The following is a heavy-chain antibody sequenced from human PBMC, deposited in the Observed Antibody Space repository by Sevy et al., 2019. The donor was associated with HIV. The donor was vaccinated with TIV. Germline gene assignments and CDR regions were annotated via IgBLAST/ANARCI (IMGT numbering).Heavy chain of an antibody. CDR3: AREAKLGAPLGY. D-gene: IGHD3-16*01. J-gene: IGHJ4*02. CDR2: IYGSGST. Sequence: SETLSLTCTVSGGSISLYYWSWIRQPAGKGLEWIGHIYGSGSTSYNPSLKSRVTMSVDTSQNQISRKLTSVTAADTAVYYCAREAKLGAPLGYWGQGTLVTSPQ. V-gene: IGHV4-4*07. CDR1: GGSISLYY.